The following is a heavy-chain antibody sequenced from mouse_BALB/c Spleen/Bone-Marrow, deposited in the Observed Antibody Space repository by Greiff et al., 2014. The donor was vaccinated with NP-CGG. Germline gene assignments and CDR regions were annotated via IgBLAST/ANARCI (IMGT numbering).Heavy chain of an antibody. D-gene: IGHD2-1*01. V-gene: IGHV1-7*01. CDR3: ARGKPLYAMDY. CDR2: INPSTGYT. CDR1: GYTFTSYW. J-gene: IGHJ4*01. Sequence: QVQLQQSGAELAKPGASVKMSCKASGYTFTSYWMHWVKQRPGQGLEWIGYINPSTGYTDYNQKFNDKSTLTADKSSSTAYMQLSSLTSKDAAVYYCARGKPLYAMDYWGQGTSLTVSS.